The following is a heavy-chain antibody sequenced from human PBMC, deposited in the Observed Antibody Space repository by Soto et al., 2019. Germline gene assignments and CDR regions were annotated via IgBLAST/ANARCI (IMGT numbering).Heavy chain of an antibody. D-gene: IGHD3-16*02. V-gene: IGHV1-18*01. CDR3: AIACSYGCKGNDI. CDR1: GYTFTSYG. CDR2: ISAHNGNT. J-gene: IGHJ3*02. Sequence: ASVKVPCKASGYTFTSYGICWVRQARGQGHEWMSLISAHNGNTKYAQKSQSRGTMTTDTSTSTAYMELRSLISDDRAVYYCAIACSYGCKGNDIWCPWTMVTV.